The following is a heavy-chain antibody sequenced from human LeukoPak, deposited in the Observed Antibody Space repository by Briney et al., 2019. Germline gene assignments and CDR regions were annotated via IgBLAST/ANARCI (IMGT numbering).Heavy chain of an antibody. CDR3: ARAPMAYGSGDY. CDR1: GFTFSSYG. V-gene: IGHV3-30*03. Sequence: ESGGSLRLSCAASGFTFSSYGMHWVRQAPGKGLEWVAVISYDGYNRYYADSVKGRFTISRDNSKNTLYLQMNSLRAEDTAVYYCARAPMAYGSGDYWGQGTLVTVSS. J-gene: IGHJ4*02. D-gene: IGHD3-10*01. CDR2: ISYDGYNR.